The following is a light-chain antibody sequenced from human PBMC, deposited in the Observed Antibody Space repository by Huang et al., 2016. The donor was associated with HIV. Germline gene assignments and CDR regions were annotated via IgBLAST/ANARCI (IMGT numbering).Light chain of an antibody. J-gene: IGKJ2*01. CDR3: QQRGDWPYT. V-gene: IGKV3-11*01. CDR2: DTS. Sequence: EIVLTQSPATLSLSPGERATLSCRASQSVSNYLAWYQQKTGQAPRLLIFDTSNRATGIPDRFGGSGSGTDFTLTISSLEPEDFAVYYCQQRGDWPYTFGQGTKLEIK. CDR1: QSVSNY.